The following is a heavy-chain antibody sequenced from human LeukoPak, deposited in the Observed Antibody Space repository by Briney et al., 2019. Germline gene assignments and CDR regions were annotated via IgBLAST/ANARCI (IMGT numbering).Heavy chain of an antibody. Sequence: PSETLSLTCTVSGGSISSYYWSWIRQPPGKGLEWIGYIYYSGSTNYNPSLKSRVTISVDTSKNQFSLKLSSVTAADTAVYYCARANWKALYYYYMDVWGKGTTVTVSS. CDR2: IYYSGST. V-gene: IGHV4-59*08. J-gene: IGHJ6*03. CDR1: GGSISSYY. CDR3: ARANWKALYYYYMDV. D-gene: IGHD1-1*01.